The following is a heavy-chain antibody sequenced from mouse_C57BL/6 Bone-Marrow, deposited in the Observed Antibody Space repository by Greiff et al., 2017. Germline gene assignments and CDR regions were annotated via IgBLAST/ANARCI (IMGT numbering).Heavy chain of an antibody. V-gene: IGHV7-3*01. Sequence: EVMLVESGGGLVQPGGSLSLSCAASGFTFTDYYMSWVRQPPGKALEWLGFIRNKANGYTKEYSAYGKGRFTISRDNSQSIIYLQMNALRAEDSATYYCASVPFYYSGSSYRYFEVWGTGTTVTVSS. D-gene: IGHD1-1*01. CDR1: GFTFTDYY. CDR3: ASVPFYYSGSSYRYFEV. CDR2: IRNKANGYTK. J-gene: IGHJ1*03.